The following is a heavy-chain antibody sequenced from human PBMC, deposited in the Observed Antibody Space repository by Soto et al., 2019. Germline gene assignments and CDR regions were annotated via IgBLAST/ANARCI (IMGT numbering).Heavy chain of an antibody. CDR2: INGDASRT. Sequence: EEQLVESGGNLVQPGGSLRLSCAASGFTFNRYWMHWVRQTPERGLMWVSRINGDASRTNYADSVKGRFTISRDNAKNTVYLQMDSLRVEDTAVYYCARGVPDHYGSDSWGRGTLVTVSS. CDR3: ARGVPDHYGSDS. J-gene: IGHJ4*02. CDR1: GFTFNRYW. V-gene: IGHV3-74*01. D-gene: IGHD4-17*01.